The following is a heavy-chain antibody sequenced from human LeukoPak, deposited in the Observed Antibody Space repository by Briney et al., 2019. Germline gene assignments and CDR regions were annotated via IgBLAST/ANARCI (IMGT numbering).Heavy chain of an antibody. V-gene: IGHV3-66*01. J-gene: IGHJ4*01. Sequence: GGSLRLSWAASGFTVSSNYMSWVSQAPGKGLEWVSVIYSGGSTYYADSVKGRFTISRDNSKNTLYLQMNSLRAEDTAVYYCAREITTNGGRYFDYWGQEPWSPSPQ. CDR2: IYSGGST. CDR3: AREITTNGGRYFDY. D-gene: IGHD7-27*01. CDR1: GFTVSSNY.